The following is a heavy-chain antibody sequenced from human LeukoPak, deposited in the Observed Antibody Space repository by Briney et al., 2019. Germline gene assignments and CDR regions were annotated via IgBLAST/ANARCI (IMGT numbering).Heavy chain of an antibody. D-gene: IGHD3-22*01. CDR2: IYPGDSDT. V-gene: IGHV5-51*01. CDR1: GYNFASSW. J-gene: IGHJ4*02. Sequence: GESLKISCKGSGYNFASSWIAWVRQVPGKGLEWMGIIYPGDSDTRYSPSLQGQLTISADKSISPAYLQWSSLKASDTAMYYCAGRGPYDSSGYYAFIWGQGTLVTVSS. CDR3: AGRGPYDSSGYYAFI.